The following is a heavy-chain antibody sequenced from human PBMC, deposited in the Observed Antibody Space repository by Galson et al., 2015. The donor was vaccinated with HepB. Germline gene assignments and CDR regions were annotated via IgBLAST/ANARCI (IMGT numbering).Heavy chain of an antibody. D-gene: IGHD5-24*01. CDR2: ISGNGGST. Sequence: SLRLSCAASGFPFSSYAMHWVRQAPGKGLEYVSGISGNGGSTFYADSVKGRFTISRDNSKNTLYLQMSSLRAEDTAVYYCVKTDAYNWGDYWGFEYWGQGTLVTVSS. J-gene: IGHJ4*02. V-gene: IGHV3-64D*06. CDR3: VKTDAYNWGDYWGFEY. CDR1: GFPFSSYA.